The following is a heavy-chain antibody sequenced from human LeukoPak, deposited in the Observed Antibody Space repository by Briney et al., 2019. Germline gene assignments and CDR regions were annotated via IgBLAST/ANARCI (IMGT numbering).Heavy chain of an antibody. CDR2: ISSTSGTI. J-gene: IGHJ4*02. V-gene: IGHV3-48*02. D-gene: IGHD5-18*01. Sequence: GGSLRLSCAASGFTFSSYGMNWVRQAPGQGLEWVSYISSTSGTIYYADSVKGRFTISRDNAKTSLYLQMDSLRDEDTAVYYCARHSGYSLDYWGQGALVTVSS. CDR3: ARHSGYSLDY. CDR1: GFTFSSYG.